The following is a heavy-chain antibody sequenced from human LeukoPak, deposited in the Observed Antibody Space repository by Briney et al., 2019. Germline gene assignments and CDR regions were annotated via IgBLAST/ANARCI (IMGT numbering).Heavy chain of an antibody. D-gene: IGHD6-13*01. J-gene: IGHJ4*02. CDR3: TGERAMAAAATPPFDY. CDR1: GCTFDHYA. V-gene: IGHV1-69*04. Sequence: SVTVSRKSSGCTFDHYAITWVRQAPGQGLEWMGRIILKLRTSNFAHKFQDRLTIIADKSTATSYMELSSLRSDDTAVYYCTGERAMAAAATPPFDYWGQGNLVTVSS. CDR2: IILKLRTS.